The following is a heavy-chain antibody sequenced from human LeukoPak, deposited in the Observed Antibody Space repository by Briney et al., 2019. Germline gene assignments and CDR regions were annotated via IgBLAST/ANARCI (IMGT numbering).Heavy chain of an antibody. J-gene: IGHJ4*02. D-gene: IGHD3-3*01. V-gene: IGHV1-18*01. Sequence: GASVKVSCKASGYTFINHGISWVRQAPGQGLEWMAWVSAYNGKVNYAQKLQGRVTLTTDTSTGTAYMELRSLRSDDTAVYYCARESGTGVWSGYYQSYYFDYWGQGTLVTVSS. CDR2: VSAYNGKV. CDR1: GYTFINHG. CDR3: ARESGTGVWSGYYQSYYFDY.